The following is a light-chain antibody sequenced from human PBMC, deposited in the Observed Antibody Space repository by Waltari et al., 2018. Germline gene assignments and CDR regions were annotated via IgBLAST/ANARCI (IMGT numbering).Light chain of an antibody. V-gene: IGKV1-5*03. CDR3: LQYNTYPVT. Sequence: DIQMTQSPSTLSASVGDRVTITCRASQSTSSLLAWYQQKSGKAPKFLIYKASSLASGVPSRFSGSRSATEFTLTISSLQPDDFATYYCLQYNTYPVTFGQGTRLEIK. J-gene: IGKJ5*01. CDR2: KAS. CDR1: QSTSSL.